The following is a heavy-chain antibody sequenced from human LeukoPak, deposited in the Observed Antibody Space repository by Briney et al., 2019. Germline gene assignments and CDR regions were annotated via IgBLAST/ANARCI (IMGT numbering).Heavy chain of an antibody. CDR1: GFTFSNYA. D-gene: IGHD6-19*01. V-gene: IGHV3-30-3*01. Sequence: GGSLRLSCAASGFTFSNYAMHWVRQAPGKGLEWVAVISYDGSDKYYADSVKGRFTISRDNSKNTLYLQMNSLRPEDTAVYYCARDWGRRYSNGWYGDFDYWGQGTLVTVSS. J-gene: IGHJ4*02. CDR3: ARDWGRRYSNGWYGDFDY. CDR2: ISYDGSDK.